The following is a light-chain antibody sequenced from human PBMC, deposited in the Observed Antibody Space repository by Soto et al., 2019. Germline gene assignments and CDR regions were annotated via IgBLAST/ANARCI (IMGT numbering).Light chain of an antibody. CDR3: QQYNSYSYT. Sequence: DIQMTQSPSTLSASVGDRVTITCRASQSISSWLAWYQQKPGKAPKLLIYDASSLESGVPSRFSGSGSGTEFTLTISSLQPDDFATSYCQQYNSYSYTVGQGTKVDIK. J-gene: IGKJ2*01. V-gene: IGKV1-5*01. CDR2: DAS. CDR1: QSISSW.